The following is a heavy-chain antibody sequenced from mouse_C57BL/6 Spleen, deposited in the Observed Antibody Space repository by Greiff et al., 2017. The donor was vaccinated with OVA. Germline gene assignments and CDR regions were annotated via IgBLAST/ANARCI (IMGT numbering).Heavy chain of an antibody. CDR2: IDPSDSET. CDR1: GYTFTSYW. CDR3: ARSDEYSNFGY. Sequence: QVQLQQPGAELVRPGSSVKLSCKASGYTFTSYWMHWVKQRPIQGLEWIGNIDPSDSETHYNQKFKDKATLTVDKSSSTAYMQLSSLTSEDSAVYYCARSDEYSNFGYWGKGTTLTVSS. D-gene: IGHD2-5*01. J-gene: IGHJ2*01. V-gene: IGHV1-52*01.